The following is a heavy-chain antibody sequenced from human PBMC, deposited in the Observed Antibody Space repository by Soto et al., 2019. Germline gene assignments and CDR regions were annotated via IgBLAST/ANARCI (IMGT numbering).Heavy chain of an antibody. CDR1: GFTVSSHY. D-gene: IGHD3-22*01. Sequence: GGSLRLSCAASGFTVSSHYMSWVRQSPGKGLEWVSVIYSGGSTHYTDSVKGRFTISRDNSKNTLYLQMNSLRAEDTAVYYCARGYDSSGLDYWGQGTLVTVSS. CDR3: ARGYDSSGLDY. J-gene: IGHJ4*02. V-gene: IGHV3-53*01. CDR2: IYSGGST.